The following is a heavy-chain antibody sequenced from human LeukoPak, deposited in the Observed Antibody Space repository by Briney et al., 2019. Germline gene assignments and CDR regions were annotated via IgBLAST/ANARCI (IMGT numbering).Heavy chain of an antibody. CDR2: ISGSGGDT. J-gene: IGHJ4*02. CDR1: RFTFCSYA. Sequence: GGSLRLSCTASRFTFCSYAMIWVRQAPEKGVEWVSSISGSGGDTYYADSVKGRFTIFRDNSKNTVYLRMNSLRAEDTAVYYCAKDPWGSRGYFDYWGQGTLVTVSS. D-gene: IGHD7-27*01. V-gene: IGHV3-23*01. CDR3: AKDPWGSRGYFDY.